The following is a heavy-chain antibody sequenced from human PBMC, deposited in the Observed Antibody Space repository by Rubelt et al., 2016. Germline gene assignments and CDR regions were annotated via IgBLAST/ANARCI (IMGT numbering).Heavy chain of an antibody. CDR3: ARGRQAAGTFDY. CDR2: IYYSGST. V-gene: IGHV4-34*11. CDR1: GGSFSSYY. J-gene: IGHJ4*02. D-gene: IGHD6-13*01. Sequence: QVQLQQWGAGLLKPSETLSLTCAVYGGSFSSYYWSWIRQPPGKGLEWIGYIYYSGSTNYNPSLKSRVTISVDTSKNQFSLKLSSVTAADTAVYYCARGRQAAGTFDYWGQGTLVTVSS.